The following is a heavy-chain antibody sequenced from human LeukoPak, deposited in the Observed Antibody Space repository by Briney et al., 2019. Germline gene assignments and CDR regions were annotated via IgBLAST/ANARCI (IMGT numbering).Heavy chain of an antibody. Sequence: ASVKVSCKASGYTFTSYGISWVRQPPGQGLEWMGWISAYNGNTNYAQKLQGRVTMTTDTSTSTAYMELRSLRSDDTAVYYCARDQSIRLAARPGYWGQGTLVTVSS. V-gene: IGHV1-18*01. CDR2: ISAYNGNT. CDR3: ARDQSIRLAARPGY. J-gene: IGHJ4*02. CDR1: GYTFTSYG. D-gene: IGHD6-6*01.